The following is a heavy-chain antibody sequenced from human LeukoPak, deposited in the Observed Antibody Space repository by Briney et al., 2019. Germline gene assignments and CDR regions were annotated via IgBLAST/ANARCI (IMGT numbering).Heavy chain of an antibody. CDR2: INPNSGGT. V-gene: IGHV1-2*02. CDR1: GYTFTGYY. J-gene: IGHJ3*02. D-gene: IGHD6-13*01. Sequence: ASVKVSCKASGYTFTGYYMHWVRQAPGQGLEWMGWINPNSGGTNYAQKFQGRVTMTRDTSISTAYMELSRLRSDDTAVYYCARRDGKDQLVPSLGAFDIWGQGTMVTVSS. CDR3: ARRDGKDQLVPSLGAFDI.